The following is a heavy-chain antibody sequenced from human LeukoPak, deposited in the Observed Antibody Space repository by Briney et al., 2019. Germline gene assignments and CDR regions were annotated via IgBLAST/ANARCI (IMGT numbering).Heavy chain of an antibody. V-gene: IGHV3-23*01. D-gene: IGHD4-11*01. CDR1: GFTFSSFA. CDR3: AKDLHDYGNYVGWFDS. Sequence: PGGSLRLSCAASGFTFSSFAMDWVRQAPGKGLEWVSAISGSGDNTYYADSVKGRFTISRDNSKTTLFLQMNSLRAEDTAVYYCAKDLHDYGNYVGWFDSRGQGTLVTVSS. CDR2: ISGSGDNT. J-gene: IGHJ5*01.